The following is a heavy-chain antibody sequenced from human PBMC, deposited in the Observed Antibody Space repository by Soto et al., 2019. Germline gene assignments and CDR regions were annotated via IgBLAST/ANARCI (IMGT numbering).Heavy chain of an antibody. CDR2: IKEDGIEK. J-gene: IGHJ4*02. D-gene: IGHD5-12*01. CDR3: ARQRYSAYDDFEY. CDR1: GFTFSRYW. V-gene: IGHV3-7*01. Sequence: EVQLVESGGGLVQPGGSLRLSCAASGFTFSRYWMSWVRQAPGKGLEWVANIKEDGIEKNSVDSVKGRFTISRDNANNLLSLQMNSLRAEDTAVYYCARQRYSAYDDFEYWGQGTLVTVSS.